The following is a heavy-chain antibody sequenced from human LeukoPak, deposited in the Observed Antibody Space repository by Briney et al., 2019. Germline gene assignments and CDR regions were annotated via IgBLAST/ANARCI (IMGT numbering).Heavy chain of an antibody. Sequence: GASVKVSCKASGYTFTNYAIHWVRQAPEQRLEWMGWINAGNDNTKYSPKFQDRVTITRDTSASTAYMELNSLRSEDTAKYYCARQYSSGVYEDFDYWGQGTLVTVSS. D-gene: IGHD3-22*01. V-gene: IGHV1-3*01. J-gene: IGHJ4*02. CDR2: INAGNDNT. CDR1: GYTFTNYA. CDR3: ARQYSSGVYEDFDY.